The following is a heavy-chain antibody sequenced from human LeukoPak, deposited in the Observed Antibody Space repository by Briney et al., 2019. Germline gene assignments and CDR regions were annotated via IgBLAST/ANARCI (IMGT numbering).Heavy chain of an antibody. V-gene: IGHV4-59*02. CDR3: ARDLFPINWFES. CDR2: IFHTGIT. CDR1: GGSVTKYY. Sequence: SETLSLTCTVSGGSVTKYYWHWIRQAPGKGLEWIGFIFHTGITNYNPSLKSRVTISVDTSKIQFSLKLTSVTAADTAVYFCARDLFPINWFESWGQGTLVTVSS. D-gene: IGHD2-2*02. J-gene: IGHJ5*01.